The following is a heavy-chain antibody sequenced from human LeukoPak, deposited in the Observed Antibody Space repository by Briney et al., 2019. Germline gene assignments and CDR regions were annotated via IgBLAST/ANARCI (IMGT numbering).Heavy chain of an antibody. D-gene: IGHD1-26*01. CDR3: ASPLGTSYYYYMDV. Sequence: PSETLSLTCAVYGGSFGGYYWSWIRQPPGKGLEWIGEINHSGSTNYNPSLKSRVTISVDTSKNQFSLKLSSVTAADTAVYYCASPLGTSYYYYMDVWGKGTTVTVSS. J-gene: IGHJ6*03. CDR2: INHSGST. V-gene: IGHV4-34*01. CDR1: GGSFGGYY.